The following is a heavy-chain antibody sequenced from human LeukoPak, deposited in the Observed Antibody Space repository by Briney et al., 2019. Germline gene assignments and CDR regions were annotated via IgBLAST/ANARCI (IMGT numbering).Heavy chain of an antibody. CDR3: ASPGAAAGTGDFDY. CDR1: GFTVSSNY. D-gene: IGHD6-13*01. V-gene: IGHV3-66*01. Sequence: PGGSLRLSCAASGFTVSSNYMSWVRQAPGKGLEWVSVTYSGGSTYYGDSVKGGFTISRDNSKNTLYLQMNSLRAEDTAVYYCASPGAAAGTGDFDYWGQGTLVTVSS. J-gene: IGHJ4*02. CDR2: TYSGGST.